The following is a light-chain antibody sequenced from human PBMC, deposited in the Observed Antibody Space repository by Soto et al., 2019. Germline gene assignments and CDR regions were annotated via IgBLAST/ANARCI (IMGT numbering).Light chain of an antibody. V-gene: IGLV2-8*01. J-gene: IGLJ1*01. Sequence: QSALTQPPSASGSPGQPGTISCTGTSSDVGGYDYVSWYKQHPGKAPKLMIYEVSKRPSGVPDRFSGSKSGNTAALTVSGLQAEDEADYYCSSYVGTNSYVFGTGTKVTVL. CDR2: EVS. CDR3: SSYVGTNSYV. CDR1: SSDVGGYDY.